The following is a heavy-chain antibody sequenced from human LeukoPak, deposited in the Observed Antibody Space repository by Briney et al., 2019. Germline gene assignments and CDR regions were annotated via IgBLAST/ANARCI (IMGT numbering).Heavy chain of an antibody. CDR1: GFIFSSYA. V-gene: IGHV3-23*01. J-gene: IGHJ4*02. CDR2: ISAGGYNT. CDR3: SKDAHISSSTG. Sequence: GGSLRLSCAASGFIFSSYAMTWVRQAPGKGLEWVSSISAGGYNTYYADSVRGRFTISRDKSKNTLYLQMNSLRAEDTAVYYCSKDAHISSSTGWGQGTLVTVSS. D-gene: IGHD6-13*01.